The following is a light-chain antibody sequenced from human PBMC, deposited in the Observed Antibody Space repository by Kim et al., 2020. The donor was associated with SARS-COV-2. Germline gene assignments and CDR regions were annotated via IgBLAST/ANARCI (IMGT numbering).Light chain of an antibody. CDR2: DND. V-gene: IGLV1-51*01. Sequence: QKVTISCSGSSSNIGNNSVSWYQQLPETAPKLLIYDNDKRPSGIPDRFSGSRSGTSATLGITGLQTGDEADYYCGTWDSSLSAGVFGTGTKVTVL. CDR1: SSNIGNNS. J-gene: IGLJ1*01. CDR3: GTWDSSLSAGV.